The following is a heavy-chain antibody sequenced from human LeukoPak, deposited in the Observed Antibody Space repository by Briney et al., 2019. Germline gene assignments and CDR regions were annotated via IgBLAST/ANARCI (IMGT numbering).Heavy chain of an antibody. D-gene: IGHD3-10*01. CDR2: ISDGGATT. Sequence: GGSLRLSCAASGFTFNLYWIRWVRQAPGKGLEWVSRISDGGATTNYADSVKGRFTISRDNAKNTLFLQMHSLRVDDTAVYYCARDSRYHSGWGSYQSYWFDPWGQGTLVIVSS. CDR3: ARDSRYHSGWGSYQSYWFDP. J-gene: IGHJ5*02. CDR1: GFTFNLYW. V-gene: IGHV3-74*01.